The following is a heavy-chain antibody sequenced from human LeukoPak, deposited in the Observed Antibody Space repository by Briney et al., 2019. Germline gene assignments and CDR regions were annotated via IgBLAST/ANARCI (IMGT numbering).Heavy chain of an antibody. D-gene: IGHD3/OR15-3a*01. CDR2: IKGSIT. CDR3: ARVPDWTYAADY. J-gene: IGHJ4*02. Sequence: PSETLSLTCTVSGGSISSDRFYWTWVRQPAGKGLEWIGRIKGSITNYNPSLKSRVNISLDTSTNQFSLKLKSPTPADTAVYYCARVPDWTYAADYWGQGTLVTVSS. CDR1: GGSISSDRFY. V-gene: IGHV4-61*02.